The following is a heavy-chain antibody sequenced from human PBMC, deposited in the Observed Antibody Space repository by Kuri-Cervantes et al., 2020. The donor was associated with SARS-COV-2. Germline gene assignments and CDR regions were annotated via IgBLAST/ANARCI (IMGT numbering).Heavy chain of an antibody. CDR2: IYTSGST. J-gene: IGHJ6*02. D-gene: IGHD1-14*01. CDR3: AREYRGFYGMDV. CDR1: GGSISSSTYY. Sequence: SETLSLTCTVSGGSISSSTYYWGWIRQPAGKGLEWIGRIYTSGSTNYNPSLKSRVTMSVDTSKNQFSLKLSSVTAADTAVYYCAREYRGFYGMDVWGQGTTVTVSS. V-gene: IGHV4-61*02.